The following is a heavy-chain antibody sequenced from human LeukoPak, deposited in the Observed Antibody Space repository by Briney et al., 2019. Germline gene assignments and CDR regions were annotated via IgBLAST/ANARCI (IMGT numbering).Heavy chain of an antibody. CDR1: GFTFSSYD. Sequence: AGGSLRLSCAASGFTFSSYDMHWVRHATGKGLEWVSAIGTAGDTYYPGSVKGRFTISRENAKNSLYLQMNSLRAGDTAVYYCARGGRMMGPYYYCMDVWGKGTTVTVSS. V-gene: IGHV3-13*01. CDR2: IGTAGDT. CDR3: ARGGRMMGPYYYCMDV. D-gene: IGHD1-26*01. J-gene: IGHJ6*03.